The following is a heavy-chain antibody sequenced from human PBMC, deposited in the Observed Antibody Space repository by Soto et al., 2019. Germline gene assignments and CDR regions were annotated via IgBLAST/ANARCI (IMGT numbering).Heavy chain of an antibody. J-gene: IGHJ5*02. Sequence: SVKVSCKASGCTFSSYAISWVRQAPGQGLEWMGGIIPIFGTANYAQKFQGRVTITADESTSTAYMELSSLRSEDTAVYYCARDKIAAAALNWFDPWGQGTLVTVSS. CDR3: ARDKIAAAALNWFDP. CDR1: GCTFSSYA. D-gene: IGHD6-13*01. CDR2: IIPIFGTA. V-gene: IGHV1-69*13.